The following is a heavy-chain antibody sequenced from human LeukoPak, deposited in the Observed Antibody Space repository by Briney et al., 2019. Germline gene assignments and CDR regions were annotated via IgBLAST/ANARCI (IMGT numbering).Heavy chain of an antibody. CDR1: GGTFSSYA. CDR2: IIPILGIA. J-gene: IGHJ6*02. D-gene: IGHD6-13*01. V-gene: IGHV1-69*04. Sequence: SVKVSCKASGGTFSSYAISWVRQAPGQGLEWMGRIIPILGIANYAQKFQGRVTITADKSTSTAHMELSSLRSEDTAVYYCATHSYSSSWVYYYGMDVWGQGTTVTVSS. CDR3: ATHSYSSSWVYYYGMDV.